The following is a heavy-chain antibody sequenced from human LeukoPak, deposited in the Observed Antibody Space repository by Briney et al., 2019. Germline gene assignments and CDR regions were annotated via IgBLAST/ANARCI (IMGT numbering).Heavy chain of an antibody. J-gene: IGHJ4*02. CDR3: ARAPLRQYYDILTGYYNPFDY. CDR2: INPNSGGT. V-gene: IGHV1-2*02. CDR1: GYTFTGYY. D-gene: IGHD3-9*01. Sequence: ASAKVSCKASGYTFTGYYMHWVRQAPGQGLEWMGWINPNSGGTNYAQKFQGRVTMTRDTSISTAYMELSRLRSDDTAVYYCARAPLRQYYDILTGYYNPFDYWGQGTLVTVSS.